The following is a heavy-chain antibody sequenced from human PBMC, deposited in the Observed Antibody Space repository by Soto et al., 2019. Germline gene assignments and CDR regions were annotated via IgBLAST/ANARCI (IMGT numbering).Heavy chain of an antibody. J-gene: IGHJ6*02. D-gene: IGHD2-15*01. CDR2: INPNSGGT. Sequence: ASVKVSCKASGYTFTGYYMHWVRQAPGQGLEWMGWINPNSGGTNYAQKFQGRVTITADEPTSTAFMELSSLKSDDTAVFYCARGYCSGGNCYSGMDVWGQGTMVTVSS. CDR3: ARGYCSGGNCYSGMDV. V-gene: IGHV1-2*02. CDR1: GYTFTGYY.